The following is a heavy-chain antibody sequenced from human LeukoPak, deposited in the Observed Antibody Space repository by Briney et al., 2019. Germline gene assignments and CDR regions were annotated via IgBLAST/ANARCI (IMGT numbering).Heavy chain of an antibody. CDR1: RFTFSTYA. CDR2: ISGSGGST. J-gene: IGHJ6*02. CDR3: AKGLSTVSYYYYGMDV. V-gene: IGHV3-23*01. Sequence: GGSLRLSCAASRFTFSTYAMNWVRQAPGKGLEWVSAISGSGGSTYYADSVKGRFTISRDNSKNTLYLQMSSLRAEDTAVYYCAKGLSTVSYYYYGMDVWGQGATVAVSS. D-gene: IGHD4-17*01.